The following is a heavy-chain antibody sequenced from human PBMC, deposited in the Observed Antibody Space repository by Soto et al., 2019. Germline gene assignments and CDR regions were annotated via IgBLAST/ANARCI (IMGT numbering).Heavy chain of an antibody. CDR3: ARVGVAATPAFETPGLFDY. CDR1: GGSISSGDYY. V-gene: IGHV4-30-4*01. D-gene: IGHD2-15*01. Sequence: QVQLQESGPGLVKPSQTLSLTCTVSGGSISSGDYYWSWIRQPPGKGLEWIGYIYYSGSTYYNPSLKSRVPISVDPSKNQFSLKLSSVTAADTAVYYCARVGVAATPAFETPGLFDYWGQGTLVTVSS. CDR2: IYYSGST. J-gene: IGHJ4*02.